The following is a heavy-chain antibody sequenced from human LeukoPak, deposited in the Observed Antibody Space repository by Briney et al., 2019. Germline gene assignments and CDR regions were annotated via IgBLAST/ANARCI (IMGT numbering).Heavy chain of an antibody. CDR1: GGSFSGNH. V-gene: IGHV4-34*01. Sequence: PSETLSLTCAVYGGSFSGNHWSWIRQPPGKGLEWIGEINHSGSTNYNPSLKSRVTISVDTSKNQFSLKLTSVTAADTAVYYCARGRSNFRYWGLGTLVTVSS. CDR3: ARGRSNFRY. J-gene: IGHJ4*02. CDR2: INHSGST.